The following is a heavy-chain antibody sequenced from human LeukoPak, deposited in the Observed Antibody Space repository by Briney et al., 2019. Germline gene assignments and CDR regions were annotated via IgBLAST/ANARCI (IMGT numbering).Heavy chain of an antibody. CDR3: ARFGYYDSSRVDY. CDR2: IYSGGST. CDR1: GFTVSSNY. D-gene: IGHD3-22*01. V-gene: IGHV3-66*01. Sequence: GGSLRLSCAASGFTVSSNYMSWVRQAPGKGLEWVSVIYSGGSTYYADSVKGRFTISRDNSKNTLYLQMNSLRAEDTAVYYCARFGYYDSSRVDYWGQGTLVTVSS. J-gene: IGHJ4*02.